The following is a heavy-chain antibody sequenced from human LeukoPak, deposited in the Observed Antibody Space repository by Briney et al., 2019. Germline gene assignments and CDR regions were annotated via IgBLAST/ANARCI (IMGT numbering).Heavy chain of an antibody. CDR1: GFTFSSYA. D-gene: IGHD4-17*01. CDR2: ISSKGGST. V-gene: IGHV3-64*01. J-gene: IGHJ4*02. CDR3: ARGNDYGDYIPEY. Sequence: PGGSLRLSCAASGFTFSSYAMHWVRQAPGKGLEYVSGISSKGGSTYYANSVKGRFTISRDNSKNTLYLQMGSLRTEDMAVYYCARGNDYGDYIPEYWGQGALVTVSS.